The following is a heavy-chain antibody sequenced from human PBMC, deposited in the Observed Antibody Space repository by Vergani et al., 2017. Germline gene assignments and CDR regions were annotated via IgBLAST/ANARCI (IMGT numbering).Heavy chain of an antibody. V-gene: IGHV4-59*01. CDR1: GGSLSSYY. D-gene: IGHD4-23*01. Sequence: QVQLQESGPGLVKPSETLSLTCTVSGGSLSSYYWSWIRQPPGKGLEWIGYIYYSGSTNYNPSLKSRVTISVDTSKSLCSVKLVSFTAADTAVYYCARGRGGGNYFFDYCDRVTLVIFSS. CDR3: ARGRGGGNYFFDY. CDR2: IYYSGST. J-gene: IGHJ4*02.